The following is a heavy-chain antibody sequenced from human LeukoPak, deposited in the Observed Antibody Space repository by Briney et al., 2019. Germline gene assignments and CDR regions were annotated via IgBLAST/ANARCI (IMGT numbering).Heavy chain of an antibody. D-gene: IGHD3-3*01. CDR1: GYTFSNYA. CDR3: ARGRRITIFGVARGYYYYYMDV. Sequence: ASVKVSCKASGYTFSNYAMNWVRQAPGQGLEWMGWINTNTGNPTYAQGFTGRFVFSLDTSVSTAYLQIGSLKAEDTAVYYCARGRRITIFGVARGYYYYYMDVWGKGTTVTVSS. V-gene: IGHV7-4-1*01. CDR2: INTNTGNP. J-gene: IGHJ6*03.